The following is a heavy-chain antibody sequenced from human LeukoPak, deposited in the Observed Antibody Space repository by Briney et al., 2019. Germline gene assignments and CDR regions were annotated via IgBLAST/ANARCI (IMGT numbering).Heavy chain of an antibody. D-gene: IGHD1-1*01. Sequence: PGGSLRISCAASGFTFSSYGMHWVRQAPGKGLEWVAFIRYEGSNKYYADSVKGRFTISRDNSKNTLYLQMNSLRAEDTAVYYCAKDPWNDWGQGTLVTVSS. V-gene: IGHV3-30*02. CDR2: IRYEGSNK. J-gene: IGHJ4*02. CDR1: GFTFSSYG. CDR3: AKDPWND.